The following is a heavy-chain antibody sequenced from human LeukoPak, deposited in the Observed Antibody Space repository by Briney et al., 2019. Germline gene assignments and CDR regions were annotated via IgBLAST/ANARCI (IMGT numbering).Heavy chain of an antibody. CDR1: GYSFTSYW. D-gene: IGHD3-10*01. CDR3: AKGRYGSGSFSTPFEY. CDR2: IYPGDSDT. J-gene: IGHJ4*02. V-gene: IGHV5-51*01. Sequence: GESLKISCKGSGYSFTSYWIGWVRQMPGKGLEWMGIIYPGDSDTRYSPSFQGQVTISADKSISTAYLQWSSLKASDTALYYCAKGRYGSGSFSTPFEYWGQGTLVTVSS.